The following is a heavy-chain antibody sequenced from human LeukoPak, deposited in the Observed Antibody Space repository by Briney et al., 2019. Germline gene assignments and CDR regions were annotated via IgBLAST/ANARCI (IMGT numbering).Heavy chain of an antibody. CDR3: VKAIFFCSGSYYGY. J-gene: IGHJ4*02. Sequence: GGSLRLSCSASGFTFSNFPMHWVRQAPGEGLEYVSAISTDGGRTYYADSVKGRFTISRGNSKNTLYLQMSSLRAEDTAVYYCVKAIFFCSGSYYGYWGQGTLVTVSS. CDR1: GFTFSNFP. CDR2: ISTDGGRT. V-gene: IGHV3-64D*09. D-gene: IGHD3-22*01.